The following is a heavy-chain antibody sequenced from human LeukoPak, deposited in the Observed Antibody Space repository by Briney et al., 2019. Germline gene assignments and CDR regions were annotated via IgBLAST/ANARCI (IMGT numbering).Heavy chain of an antibody. D-gene: IGHD4-17*01. J-gene: IGHJ6*03. CDR2: IIPIFGTA. CDR3: ASRLRADYYYMDV. CDR1: GGTFSSYA. Sequence: GSSVKVSCKASGGTFSSYAISWVRQAPGQGLEWMGGIIPIFGTANYAQKFQGRVTITADESTSTAYMELSSLRPEDAAVYYCASRLRADYYYMDVWGKGTTVTVSS. V-gene: IGHV1-69*01.